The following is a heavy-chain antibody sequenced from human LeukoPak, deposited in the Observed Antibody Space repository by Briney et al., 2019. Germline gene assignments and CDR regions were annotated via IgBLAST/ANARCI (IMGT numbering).Heavy chain of an antibody. D-gene: IGHD2-2*01. CDR2: INPDSGGT. CDR3: ARDLGCSRTSCYYASDY. V-gene: IGHV1-2*02. J-gene: IGHJ4*02. CDR1: GYTFTGYY. Sequence: ASVKVSCKASGYTFTGYYMHWVRQTPGQRLEWMGWINPDSGGTNYAQKFQGRVTVTRDTSFSTAYMELSRLRSDDTAVYYCARDLGCSRTSCYYASDYWGQGTLLTVSS.